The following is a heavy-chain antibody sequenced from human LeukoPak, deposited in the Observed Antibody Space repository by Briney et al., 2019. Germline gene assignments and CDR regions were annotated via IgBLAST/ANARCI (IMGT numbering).Heavy chain of an antibody. CDR1: GDSVSSITAA. Sequence: SQTLSLTCAISGDSVSSITAAWNWIRQSPSRGLEWLGRTYYRSKWSNDYAVSLRGRITINPDTSKNQFSLQLNSVTPEDTAVYCCASAGYSTTWYSFFDSWGQGTLVTVSS. V-gene: IGHV6-1*01. J-gene: IGHJ4*02. CDR3: ASAGYSTTWYSFFDS. D-gene: IGHD6-13*01. CDR2: TYYRSKWSN.